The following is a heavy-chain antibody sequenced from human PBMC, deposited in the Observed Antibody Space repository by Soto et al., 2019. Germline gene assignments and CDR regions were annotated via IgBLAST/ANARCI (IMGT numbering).Heavy chain of an antibody. CDR3: SRGVPSYRAGLVV. J-gene: IGHJ6*02. CDR2: IIPIFGTA. V-gene: IGHV1-69*06. Sequence: QVQLVQSGAEVKKPGSSVKVSCKASGGTFSSYAISWVRQAPGQGLEWMGGIIPIFGTANYAQKFQGRVTITGDKPTSTPSMDLSTLRSEDTAVFSWSRGVPSYRAGLVVWGQGTTVTVS. CDR1: GGTFSSYA.